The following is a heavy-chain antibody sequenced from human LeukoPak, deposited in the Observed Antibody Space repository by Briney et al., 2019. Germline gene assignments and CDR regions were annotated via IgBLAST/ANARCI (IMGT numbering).Heavy chain of an antibody. V-gene: IGHV3-30*03. J-gene: IGHJ3*02. CDR2: ISFDGSNK. D-gene: IGHD2-21*02. CDR3: ARENIVVVTAIRDAFDI. CDR1: AFTFSSYG. Sequence: GGSLRLSCAASAFTFSSYGLHWVRQAPGKGLEWVALISFDGSNKYYADSVRGRFTISRDNAKNSLCLQMNSLRDEDTAVYYCARENIVVVTAIRDAFDIWGQGTTVTVSS.